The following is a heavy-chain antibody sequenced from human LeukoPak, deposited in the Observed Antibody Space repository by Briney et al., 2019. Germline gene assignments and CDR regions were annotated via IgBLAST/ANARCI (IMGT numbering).Heavy chain of an antibody. CDR1: GGSISTYY. Sequence: SETLSLTCTVSGGSISTYYWSWMRQPPAKGLEWIGYIHYSGSTNYNPSLKRRVPISVDTSKNQFPLKLSSVTAADTAVYYCARAPLPYSSDFECWGQGTRVTVSS. J-gene: IGHJ4*02. D-gene: IGHD6-19*01. V-gene: IGHV4-59*01. CDR3: ARAPLPYSSDFEC. CDR2: IHYSGST.